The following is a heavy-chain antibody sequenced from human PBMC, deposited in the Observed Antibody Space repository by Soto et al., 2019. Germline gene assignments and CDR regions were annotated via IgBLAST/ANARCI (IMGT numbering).Heavy chain of an antibody. D-gene: IGHD3-22*01. J-gene: IGHJ3*02. CDR3: AKDASGYLAAFDI. Sequence: EVQLLESGGGLVQPGGSLRLSCAASGFTFSSYAMSWVRQAPGKGLEWVSAISGSGGSTYYADSVKGRCTISRDNSKNTLYMQMTSLRAEDTAVYYCAKDASGYLAAFDIWGQGTMVTVSS. CDR2: ISGSGGST. V-gene: IGHV3-23*01. CDR1: GFTFSSYA.